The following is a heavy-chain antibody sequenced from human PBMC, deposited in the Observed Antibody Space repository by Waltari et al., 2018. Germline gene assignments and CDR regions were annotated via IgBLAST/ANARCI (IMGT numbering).Heavy chain of an antibody. Sequence: QVHLQQWGAGLLKTSKTLSLPCGVNNGSLNNYILTWNRQYPGKGLEWIGEINPSGVTNYNPSLKSRVTISIDTSKNQVSLKLRSVTAADTAMYYCARGLREGSWTGDLFYYHHYGMDVWGQGTTVTVSS. CDR1: NGSLNNYI. D-gene: IGHD2-8*02. J-gene: IGHJ6*02. V-gene: IGHV4-34*01. CDR3: ARGLREGSWTGDLFYYHHYGMDV. CDR2: INPSGVT.